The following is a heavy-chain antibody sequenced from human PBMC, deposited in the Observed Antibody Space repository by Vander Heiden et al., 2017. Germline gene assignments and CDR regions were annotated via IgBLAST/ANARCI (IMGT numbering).Heavy chain of an antibody. CDR2: IRGSGGST. J-gene: IGHJ3*02. D-gene: IGHD3-3*01. V-gene: IGHV3-23*01. CDR1: GLHFSSYA. CDR3: AKATYYDFWSGYYIAFDI. Sequence: EVQLLVSGGGLLQPGGSLRLPCAASGLHFSSYAMGWVREAPGRGLEWVSAIRGSGGSTYYADSVKGRFTISRDNSKNTLYLQMNSLRAEDTAVYYCAKATYYDFWSGYYIAFDIWGQGTMVTVSS.